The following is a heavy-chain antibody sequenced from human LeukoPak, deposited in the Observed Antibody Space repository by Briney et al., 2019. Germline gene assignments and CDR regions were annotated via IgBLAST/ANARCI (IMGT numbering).Heavy chain of an antibody. D-gene: IGHD4-17*01. Sequence: GGSLRLSCAASGFTFSSYGMHWVRQAPGKGLQWVAFIRYDGNNKYYADSVKGRFTISRDNSKNTLYLQMNSLRAEDTAVYYCARGGRTTWHGMDVWGQGTTVTVSS. V-gene: IGHV3-30*02. J-gene: IGHJ6*02. CDR1: GFTFSSYG. CDR3: ARGGRTTWHGMDV. CDR2: IRYDGNNK.